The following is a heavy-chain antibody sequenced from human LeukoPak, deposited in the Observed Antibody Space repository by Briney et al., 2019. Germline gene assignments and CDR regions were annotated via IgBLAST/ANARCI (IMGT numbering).Heavy chain of an antibody. V-gene: IGHV1-2*02. Sequence: EASVKVSCKASGYTFTGYYMHWVRQAPGQGLEWMGWINPNSGGTSYAQKFQGRVTMTRDTSISTAYMELSRLRSDDTAVYYCARTVLRDYYDSSGYRYWGQGTLVAVSS. D-gene: IGHD3-22*01. J-gene: IGHJ4*02. CDR1: GYTFTGYY. CDR3: ARTVLRDYYDSSGYRY. CDR2: INPNSGGT.